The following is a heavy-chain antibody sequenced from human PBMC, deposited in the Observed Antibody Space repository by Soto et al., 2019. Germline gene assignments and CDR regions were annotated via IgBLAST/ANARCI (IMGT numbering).Heavy chain of an antibody. J-gene: IGHJ4*02. D-gene: IGHD3-10*02. CDR3: VRLIGITLLDF. CDR1: GNEGCSSSVA. V-gene: IGHV6-1*01. CDR2: TYYRSKWYN. Sequence: RTCGISGNEGCSSSVAWNWIKKSPSRGLEWLGRTYYRSKWYNDYAESVKSRITINPDTSKNQFSLHLNSVTPEDTAVYYCVRLIGITLLDFWGQGTLVTVSS.